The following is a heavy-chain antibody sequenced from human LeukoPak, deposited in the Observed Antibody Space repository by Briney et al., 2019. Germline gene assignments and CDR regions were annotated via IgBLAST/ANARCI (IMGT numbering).Heavy chain of an antibody. Sequence: GGSLRLSCAAAGFRFSRHWMSWVRQVTGKGLECVAKIKEDGSEEHYVDSVKGRFTISRDNAKNSLYLQMNSLRAEDTAVYYCARGGDKHAFDIWGQGTMVTVSS. J-gene: IGHJ3*02. CDR1: GFRFSRHW. CDR3: ARGGDKHAFDI. CDR2: IKEDGSEE. V-gene: IGHV3-7*01.